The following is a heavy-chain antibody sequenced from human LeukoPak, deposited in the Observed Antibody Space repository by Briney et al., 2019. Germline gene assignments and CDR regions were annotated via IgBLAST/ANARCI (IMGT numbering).Heavy chain of an antibody. Sequence: SETLSLTCTVPGGSISSGGYYWSWIRQHPGKGLEWIGYIYYSGSTYYNPSLKSRVTISVDTSKNQFSLKLSSVTAADTAVYYCARAVTHWYFDLWGRGTLVTVSS. D-gene: IGHD1-14*01. J-gene: IGHJ2*01. CDR2: IYYSGST. CDR3: ARAVTHWYFDL. V-gene: IGHV4-31*03. CDR1: GGSISSGGYY.